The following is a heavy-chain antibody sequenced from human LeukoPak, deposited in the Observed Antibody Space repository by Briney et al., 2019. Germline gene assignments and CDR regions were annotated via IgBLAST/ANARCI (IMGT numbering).Heavy chain of an antibody. CDR3: AQESLGVFDY. V-gene: IGHV3-23*01. Sequence: GGSLRLSCAASGFSFSSYAVSWVRQAPGKGLEWVSVITYSGGSTNYADSVKGRFTISRDNSKNTLYLQMNSLRAEDTAVYYCAQESLGVFDYWGQGTLVTVSS. CDR2: ITYSGGST. CDR1: GFSFSSYA. J-gene: IGHJ4*02. D-gene: IGHD3-16*01.